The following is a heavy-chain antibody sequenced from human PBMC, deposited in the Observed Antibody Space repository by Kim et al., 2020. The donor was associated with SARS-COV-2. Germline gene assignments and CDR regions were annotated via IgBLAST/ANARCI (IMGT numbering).Heavy chain of an antibody. V-gene: IGHV4-34*01. J-gene: IGHJ6*02. Sequence: SETLSLTCAVYGGSFSGYHWSWIRQPPGKGLDWIGEINHSGSTNYNPSLKSRVTISVDTSKNQFSLKLRSVIAADTAVYYCARGRAGVVPGPILGIGPHYDYYVMDVWGQGTTVTVSS. CDR2: INHSGST. CDR1: GGSFSGYH. D-gene: IGHD2-2*02. CDR3: ARGRAGVVPGPILGIGPHYDYYVMDV.